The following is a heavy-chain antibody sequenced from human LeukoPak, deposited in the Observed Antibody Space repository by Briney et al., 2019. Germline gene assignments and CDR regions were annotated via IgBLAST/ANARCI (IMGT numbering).Heavy chain of an antibody. CDR3: ARDLRVRGVMGY. CDR1: GFTFDDYG. V-gene: IGHV3-20*04. Sequence: PGGSLRLYCAASGFTFDDYGMSWVRQAPPKGLPSASGINWNGVSTGYADSVKGRFTISRDNAKNSLYLQMNSLRAEDTALYYCARDLRVRGVMGYWGQGTLVTVSS. CDR2: INWNGVST. D-gene: IGHD3-10*01. J-gene: IGHJ4*02.